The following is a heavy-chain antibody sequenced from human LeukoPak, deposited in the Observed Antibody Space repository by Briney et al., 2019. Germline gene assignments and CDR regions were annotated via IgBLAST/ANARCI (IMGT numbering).Heavy chain of an antibody. CDR1: GYTFTIYY. V-gene: IGHV1-46*01. CDR3: ARVHDYGDYEHYDAFDI. Sequence: GASVTVSCKASGYTFTIYYMHWVRQAPGQGLEWMGIINPSGGSTSYAQKFQGRVTMTRDTSTSTVYMELSSLRSEDTAVYYCARVHDYGDYEHYDAFDIWGQGTMVTVSS. CDR2: INPSGGST. D-gene: IGHD4-17*01. J-gene: IGHJ3*02.